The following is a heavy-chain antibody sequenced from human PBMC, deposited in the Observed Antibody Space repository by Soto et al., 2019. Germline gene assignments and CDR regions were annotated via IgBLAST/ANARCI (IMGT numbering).Heavy chain of an antibody. Sequence: GGSLRLSCAASGFTFNTYCMHWVRQAPGKGLEWVAVISYDGSEKYYVDSVKGRFTISKDKSKNTLYLQMNSLRPEDTAVYYCAKSPNFYCSSPNCYPYSFDLWGQGTRVTVSS. J-gene: IGHJ4*02. D-gene: IGHD2-2*01. CDR2: ISYDGSEK. V-gene: IGHV3-30*18. CDR3: AKSPNFYCSSPNCYPYSFDL. CDR1: GFTFNTYC.